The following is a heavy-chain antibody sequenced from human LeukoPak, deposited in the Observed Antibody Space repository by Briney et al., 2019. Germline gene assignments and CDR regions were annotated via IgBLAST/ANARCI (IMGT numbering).Heavy chain of an antibody. D-gene: IGHD2-15*01. J-gene: IGHJ6*02. CDR2: ISAYNGNT. CDR3: AKGDIVVVVAAQYGMDV. CDR1: GYTFTSYG. Sequence: ASVKVSCKASGYTFTSYGISWVRQAPGQGLEWMGWISAYNGNTNYAQKLQGRVTMTTDTSTSTAYMELRSLRSDDTAVYYCAKGDIVVVVAAQYGMDVWGQGTTVTVSS. V-gene: IGHV1-18*01.